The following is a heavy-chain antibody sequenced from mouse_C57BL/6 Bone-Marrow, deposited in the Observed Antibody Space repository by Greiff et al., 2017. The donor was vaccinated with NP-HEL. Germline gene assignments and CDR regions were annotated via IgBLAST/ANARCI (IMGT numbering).Heavy chain of an antibody. CDR3: ARSPSYEYEGDYAMDY. J-gene: IGHJ4*01. D-gene: IGHD2-4*01. CDR2: IRNKANGYTT. CDR1: GFTFTDYY. Sequence: EVKLVESGGGLVQPGGSLSLSCAASGFTFTDYYMSWVRQPPGKALEWLGFIRNKANGYTTEYSASVKGRFTISRDNSQSVLYLQMNALRAEDSATYYCARSPSYEYEGDYAMDYWGQGTSVTVSS. V-gene: IGHV7-3*01.